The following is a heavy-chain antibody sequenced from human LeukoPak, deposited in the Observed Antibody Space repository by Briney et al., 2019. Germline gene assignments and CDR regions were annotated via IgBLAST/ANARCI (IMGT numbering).Heavy chain of an antibody. J-gene: IGHJ4*02. D-gene: IGHD5-24*01. CDR1: GFTFSSYA. Sequence: GGSLGLSCAASGFTFSSYAMSWVRQVPGKGLEWVSAISGSGGTTYYTDSVKGRFTISRDNSKNTLYLQMNSLRAEDTAVYYCANGRDGYNFDYWGQGTLVTVSS. CDR3: ANGRDGYNFDY. CDR2: ISGSGGTT. V-gene: IGHV3-23*01.